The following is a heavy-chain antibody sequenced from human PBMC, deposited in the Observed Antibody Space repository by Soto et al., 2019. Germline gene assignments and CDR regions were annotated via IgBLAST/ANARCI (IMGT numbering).Heavy chain of an antibody. Sequence: QMQLVQSGPEVKKPGTSVKVSCKASGFTFTSSAVQWVRQARGQRLEWIGWIVVGSGNTNYAQKFQERVTITRDMSTSTAYMEPSSLRSEDTAVYYCAALIGGGGYFDYWGQGTLVTVSS. CDR1: GFTFTSSA. CDR2: IVVGSGNT. V-gene: IGHV1-58*01. J-gene: IGHJ4*02. D-gene: IGHD1-26*01. CDR3: AALIGGGGYFDY.